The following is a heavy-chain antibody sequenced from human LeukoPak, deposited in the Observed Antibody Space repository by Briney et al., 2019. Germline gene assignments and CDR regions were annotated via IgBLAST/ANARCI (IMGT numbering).Heavy chain of an antibody. V-gene: IGHV1-8*01. CDR2: MNPNSGNT. CDR3: ARGLDNWNLYYYYYMDV. Sequence: ASVKVSCKASGYTFTSYDINWVRQATGQGLEWMGWMNPNSGNTGYAQKFQGRVTMTRNTSISTAYMELSSLRSEDTAVYYCARGLDNWNLYYYYYMDVWGKGTTITVSS. D-gene: IGHD1-20*01. J-gene: IGHJ6*03. CDR1: GYTFTSYD.